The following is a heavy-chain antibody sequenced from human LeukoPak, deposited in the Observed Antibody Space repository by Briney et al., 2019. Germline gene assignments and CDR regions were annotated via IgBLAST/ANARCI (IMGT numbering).Heavy chain of an antibody. CDR2: ISSSSYI. J-gene: IGHJ3*02. CDR3: ARVGDYDAFDI. D-gene: IGHD4-17*01. CDR1: GFTFSSYS. Sequence: GGSLRLSCAASGFTFSSYSMNWVRQAPGKGLEWVSSISSSSYIYYADSVKGRFTISRDNAKNSLYLQMNSLRAEDTAVYYCARVGDYDAFDIWGQGTMVTVSS. V-gene: IGHV3-21*01.